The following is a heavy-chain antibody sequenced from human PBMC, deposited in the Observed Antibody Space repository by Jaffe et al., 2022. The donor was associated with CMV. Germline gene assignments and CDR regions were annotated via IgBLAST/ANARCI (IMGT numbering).Heavy chain of an antibody. CDR1: GYSFDSYW. D-gene: IGHD2-15*01. CDR2: IYPGDSDV. J-gene: IGHJ3*02. CDR3: ARPQGSGNGYSLGSFNI. Sequence: EVQLVQSEAEVKKPGESLKISCKGSGYSFDSYWIAWVRQMPGKGLDWMGTIYPGDSDVRYSPSFQGQVTISADRSINTAYVQWSSLKASDTAMYFCARPQGSGNGYSLGSFNIWGQGTMVTVSS. V-gene: IGHV5-51*01.